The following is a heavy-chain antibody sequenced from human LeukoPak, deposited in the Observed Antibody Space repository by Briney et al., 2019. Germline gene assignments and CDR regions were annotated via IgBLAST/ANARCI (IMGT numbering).Heavy chain of an antibody. CDR1: EYSFTDYW. CDR2: IYPRDSHT. CDR3: TRVDFYYYYMDF. Sequence: GESLKISCKASEYSFTDYWIGWVRQMPGKGLEWMGIIYPRDSHTIYSPSFQGQVTVSADKSITTAYLQWSSLKASDTAIYYCTRVDFYYYYMDFWGKGTTVSVSS. V-gene: IGHV5-51*01. J-gene: IGHJ6*03.